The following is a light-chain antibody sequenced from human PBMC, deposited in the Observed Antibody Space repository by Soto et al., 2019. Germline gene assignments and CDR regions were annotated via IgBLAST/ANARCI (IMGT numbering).Light chain of an antibody. CDR3: QQYNDWPRT. J-gene: IGKJ1*01. CDR1: QSVSTN. V-gene: IGKV3-15*01. Sequence: EIIMTQSPAILSVSPGERVTLSCRASQSVSTNLAWYQRTPGQAPRLLIYGATTRATGVAARFSGSGSGTEFTLTITSLQSEDFAVYYCQQYNDWPRTFGQGTRVEIK. CDR2: GAT.